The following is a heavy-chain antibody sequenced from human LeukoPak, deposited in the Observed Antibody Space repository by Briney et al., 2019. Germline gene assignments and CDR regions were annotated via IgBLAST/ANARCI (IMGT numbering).Heavy chain of an antibody. CDR3: ARGHRGVVVTIYQYYGMDV. V-gene: IGHV3-33*01. D-gene: IGHD2-21*02. Sequence: PGGSLRLSCAASGFSFSSYGMHWVRQAPGKGLEGVAVIWYDGSNKYYADSVKGRFTISRDNSKNTLYLQMNSLRPDDTAVYYCARGHRGVVVTIYQYYGMDVWGQGTTVTVSS. J-gene: IGHJ6*02. CDR1: GFSFSSYG. CDR2: IWYDGSNK.